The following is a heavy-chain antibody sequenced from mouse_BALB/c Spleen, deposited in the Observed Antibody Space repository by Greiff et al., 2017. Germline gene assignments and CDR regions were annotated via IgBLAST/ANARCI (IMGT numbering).Heavy chain of an antibody. V-gene: IGHV1-82*01. CDR1: GYAFSSSW. CDR2: IYPGDGDT. CDR3: ARRLGREGEFAY. J-gene: IGHJ3*01. D-gene: IGHD4-1*01. Sequence: QVQLQQSGPELVKPGASVKISCKASGYAFSSSWMNWVKQRPGQGLEWIGRIYPGDGDTNYNGKFKGKATLTADKSSSTAYMQLSSLTSVDSAVYFCARRLGREGEFAYWGQGTLVTVSA.